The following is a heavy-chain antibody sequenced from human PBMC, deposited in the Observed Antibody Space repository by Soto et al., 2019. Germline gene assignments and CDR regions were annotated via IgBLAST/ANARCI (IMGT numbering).Heavy chain of an antibody. CDR2: ISGSGGST. J-gene: IGHJ4*02. Sequence: EVQLLESGGGLVQPGGSLRLSCAASGFTFSSYAMSWVRQAPGKGLEWVSAISGSGGSTYYADSVKGRFTISRDNSKNTLYLQMNSLRAEDTAVYYCETYYYESSHPYYFDYWGQGTLVTVSS. D-gene: IGHD3-22*01. CDR3: ETYYYESSHPYYFDY. CDR1: GFTFSSYA. V-gene: IGHV3-23*01.